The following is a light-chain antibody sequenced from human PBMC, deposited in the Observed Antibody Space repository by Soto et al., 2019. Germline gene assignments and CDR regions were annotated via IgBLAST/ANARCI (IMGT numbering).Light chain of an antibody. Sequence: EIVLTQSPGTLSLSPGERGTLSCRASQSVSSNYLAWYQQKPGQAPRLLIYSAFSRAPGIPDRFSGSGSGTDFTLTISRLEPEDFAVYYCQYYGSSPWTFGHGTKVEIK. CDR2: SAF. CDR3: QYYGSSPWT. CDR1: QSVSSNY. V-gene: IGKV3-20*01. J-gene: IGKJ1*01.